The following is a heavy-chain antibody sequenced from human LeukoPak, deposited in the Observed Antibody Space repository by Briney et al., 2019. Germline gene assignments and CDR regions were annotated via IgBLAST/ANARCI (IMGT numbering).Heavy chain of an antibody. CDR2: INPNSGDT. V-gene: IGHV1-2*02. CDR3: AGGIGRYSSSYFDY. CDR1: GYTFTNYY. Sequence: ASVKISFKASGYTFTNYYLHWVRQAPGQGREWMGWINPNSGDTNYAQKYQDRVTMTRDTSTSKPYMDLTRLRSDDTAVYYCAGGIGRYSSSYFDYWGQGTLVTVSS. J-gene: IGHJ4*02. D-gene: IGHD1-26*01.